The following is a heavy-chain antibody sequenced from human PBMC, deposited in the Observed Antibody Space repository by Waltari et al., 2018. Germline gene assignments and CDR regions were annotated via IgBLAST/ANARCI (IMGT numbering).Heavy chain of an antibody. CDR3: ARAGYCSGGSCYRHFDY. J-gene: IGHJ4*02. V-gene: IGHV1-2*06. CDR2: INPNSGGT. CDR1: GYTFTGYY. D-gene: IGHD2-15*01. Sequence: QVQLVQSGAEVKKPGASVKVSCKASGYTFTGYYMHWVRQAPGQGLEWMGRINPNSGGTNYAQKFQGRVTMTRDTSISTAYMELSRLRSDDTAVYYCARAGYCSGGSCYRHFDYWGQGTLVTVSS.